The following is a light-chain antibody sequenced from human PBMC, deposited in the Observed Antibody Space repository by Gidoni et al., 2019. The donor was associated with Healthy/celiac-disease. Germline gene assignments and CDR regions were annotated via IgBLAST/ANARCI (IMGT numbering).Light chain of an antibody. CDR3: AAWDDSLNGPV. V-gene: IGLV1-44*01. CDR2: SNN. Sequence: QSVLTQPASASGTPGQRVTISCSGSSSNSGSNTVNWYQQLPGTAPHLLIYSNNQRPSGVPYRFSGSKSGTSASLAISVLQSEDEADYYCAAWDDSLNGPVFGGGTKLTVL. J-gene: IGLJ2*01. CDR1: SSNSGSNT.